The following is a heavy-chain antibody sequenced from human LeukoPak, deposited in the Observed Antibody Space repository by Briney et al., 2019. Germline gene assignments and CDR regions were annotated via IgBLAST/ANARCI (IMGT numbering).Heavy chain of an antibody. Sequence: PGGSLRLSCAASGFTVSSNYMSWVRPAPGKGLEWVSVIYSGGGTYYADSVKGRFITSRDNSKNTLYLQMSSLRAEDTAVYYCVKESGFMVAPNSAFDIWGQGTMVTVSS. D-gene: IGHD4/OR15-4a*01. J-gene: IGHJ3*02. V-gene: IGHV3-53*05. CDR2: IYSGGGT. CDR1: GFTVSSNY. CDR3: VKESGFMVAPNSAFDI.